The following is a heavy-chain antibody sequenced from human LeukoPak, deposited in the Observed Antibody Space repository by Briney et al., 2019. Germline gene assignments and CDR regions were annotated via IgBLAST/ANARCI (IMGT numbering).Heavy chain of an antibody. CDR3: ARGLGLTAVTEYYFDY. CDR2: IYYSGST. V-gene: IGHV4-39*01. J-gene: IGHJ4*02. D-gene: IGHD4-17*01. Sequence: SETLSLTCTVSGGSISSSSYYWGWIRQPPGKGLEWIGSIYYSGSTYYNPSLKSRVTISVDTSKNQFSLKLSSVTAADTAVYYCARGLGLTAVTEYYFDYWGQGTLVTVSS. CDR1: GGSISSSSYY.